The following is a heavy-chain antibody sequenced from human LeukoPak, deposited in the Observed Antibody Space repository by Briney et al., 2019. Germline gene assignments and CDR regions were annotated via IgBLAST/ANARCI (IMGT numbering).Heavy chain of an antibody. V-gene: IGHV3-53*01. CDR3: ARARSGGTDY. D-gene: IGHD2-15*01. Sequence: GGSLRLYCAASGFTVSSNYMSWVRQAPGKGLEWVSVIYSGGSTYYADSVKGRFTISRDNSKNTLYLQMNSLRAEDTAVYYCARARSGGTDYWGQGTLVTVSS. CDR2: IYSGGST. CDR1: GFTVSSNY. J-gene: IGHJ4*02.